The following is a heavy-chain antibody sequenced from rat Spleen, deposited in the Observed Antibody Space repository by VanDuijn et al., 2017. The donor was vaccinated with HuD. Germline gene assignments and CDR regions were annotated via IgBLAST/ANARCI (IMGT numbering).Heavy chain of an antibody. V-gene: IGHV2-1*01. CDR2: IWSGGST. J-gene: IGHJ3*01. CDR3: TSPFRWFAY. Sequence: QVQLKESGPGLVQPSQTLSLTCTVSGFSLTSNSVSWVRQPPGKGLEWMGAIWSGGSTDYNSALKSRLSISRDTSNSQVFLKMNSLQTEDTAMYFCTSPFRWFAYWGQGTLVTVSS. CDR1: GFSLTSNS.